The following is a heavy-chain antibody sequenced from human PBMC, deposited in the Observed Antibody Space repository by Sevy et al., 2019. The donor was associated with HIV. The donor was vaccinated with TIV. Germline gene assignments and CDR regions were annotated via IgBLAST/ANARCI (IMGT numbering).Heavy chain of an antibody. CDR2: ISSDGRNK. J-gene: IGHJ4*02. V-gene: IGHV3-30*04. D-gene: IGHD3-16*02. CDR1: GFTFIRYA. CDR3: ARDKGESSSSFLGELSY. Sequence: GGSLRLSCAASGFTFIRYAMNWVRQAPGKGREGVAVISSDGRNKYYADSVKGRFTISRDNSKNTLYLQMNSLRSEDTAVYYCARDKGESSSSFLGELSYWGQGTLVTVSS.